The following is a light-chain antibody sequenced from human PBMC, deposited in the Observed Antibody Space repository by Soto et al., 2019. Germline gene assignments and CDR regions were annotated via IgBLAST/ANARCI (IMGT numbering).Light chain of an antibody. CDR3: QQYNKWPPGT. J-gene: IGKJ1*01. V-gene: IGKV3-15*01. Sequence: EIVMTQSPATLSVSPGERATLSCRASQSVSSNLAWYQQKPGQAPRLLIYGASTRATGIPARFSGSGSGTEFTLNISSLQSEDFAVYYCQQYNKWPPGTFSQGTKVEIK. CDR2: GAS. CDR1: QSVSSN.